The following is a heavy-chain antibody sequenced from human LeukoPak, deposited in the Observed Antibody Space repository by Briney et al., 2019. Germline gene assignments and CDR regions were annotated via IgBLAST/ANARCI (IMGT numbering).Heavy chain of an antibody. J-gene: IGHJ4*02. CDR3: ARVSYYDSSGYYFLSYVDY. D-gene: IGHD3-22*01. CDR1: GFTVSSNY. V-gene: IGHV3-53*01. CDR2: IYSGGST. Sequence: GGSLRLSCAASGFTVSSNYMSWVRQAPGKGLEWVSVIYSGGSTYYADSVRGRFTISRDNSKNTLYLQMNSLGAEDTAVYYCARVSYYDSSGYYFLSYVDYWGQGTLVTVSS.